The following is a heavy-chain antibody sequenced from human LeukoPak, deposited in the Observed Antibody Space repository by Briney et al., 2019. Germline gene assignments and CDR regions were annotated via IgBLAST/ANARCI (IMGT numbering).Heavy chain of an antibody. CDR1: GGSISSHY. CDR2: IYTSGST. CDR3: ARGEANWFDP. V-gene: IGHV4-4*09. J-gene: IGHJ5*02. Sequence: SETLSLTCTVSGGSISSHYWSWIRQPPGKGLEWIGYIYTSGSTNYNPSLKSRVTISVDTSKNQFSLKLSSVTAADTAVYYCARGEANWFDPWGQGTLVTVSS.